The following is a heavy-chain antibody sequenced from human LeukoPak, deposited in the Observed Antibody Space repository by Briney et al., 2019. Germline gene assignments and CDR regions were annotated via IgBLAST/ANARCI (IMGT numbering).Heavy chain of an antibody. CDR1: GFTVTTLA. V-gene: IGHV3-23*01. CDR2: IGESDGRT. Sequence: GGSLRLSCAASGFTVTTLAMTWVRQAPGKGLEWVSVIGESDGRTYYADSVKGRFTISRDESKNTLYLQMNSLRAADTAVYYCARASYCSDGVCHNLSWFGPWGQGTLVTVSS. CDR3: ARASYCSDGVCHNLSWFGP. J-gene: IGHJ5*02. D-gene: IGHD2-8*01.